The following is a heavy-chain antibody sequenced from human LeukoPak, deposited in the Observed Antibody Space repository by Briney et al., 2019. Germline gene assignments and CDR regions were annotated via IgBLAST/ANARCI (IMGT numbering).Heavy chain of an antibody. Sequence: PSETLSLTCTVSVGSMSSGGYYWSWIRQHPGKGLERIGYIYYSGSTYYNRSLKSRVTISVDTSKNQFSLKLSSVTAADTAVYYWARSDTAMVIDYWGQGTLVTVSS. D-gene: IGHD5-18*01. CDR1: VGSMSSGGYY. J-gene: IGHJ4*02. CDR2: IYYSGST. CDR3: ARSDTAMVIDY. V-gene: IGHV4-31*03.